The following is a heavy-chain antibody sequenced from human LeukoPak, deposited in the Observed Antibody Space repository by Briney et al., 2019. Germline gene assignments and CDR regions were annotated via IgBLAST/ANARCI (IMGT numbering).Heavy chain of an antibody. CDR1: GFTFSTYN. Sequence: GRSLTLSCAASGFTFSTYNMNWVRPAPGKGREWVSSISGGSSYIYFADSGRGRFTISRDNAKTSLYLQMNSLRPEDTAIDYCTAAWSNFDFWGQGILVAVSS. CDR2: ISGGSSYI. V-gene: IGHV3-21*01. D-gene: IGHD6-25*01. J-gene: IGHJ4*02. CDR3: TAAWSNFDF.